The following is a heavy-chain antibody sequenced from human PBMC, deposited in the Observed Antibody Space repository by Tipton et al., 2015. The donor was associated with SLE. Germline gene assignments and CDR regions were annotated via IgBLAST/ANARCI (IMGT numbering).Heavy chain of an antibody. J-gene: IGHJ3*02. CDR2: IYHSGST. CDR1: GYSLSSRYY. D-gene: IGHD2-8*02. V-gene: IGHV4-38-2*01. CDR3: ARGYCTGGVCYTSAFDI. Sequence: TLSLTCAVSGYSLSSRYYWGWIRQPPGKGLDWIGSIYHSGSTYYNPSLKSRVTISVDTSKNQFSLKLSSVTAADTAVYYCARGYCTGGVCYTSAFDIWGQGTMVTVSS.